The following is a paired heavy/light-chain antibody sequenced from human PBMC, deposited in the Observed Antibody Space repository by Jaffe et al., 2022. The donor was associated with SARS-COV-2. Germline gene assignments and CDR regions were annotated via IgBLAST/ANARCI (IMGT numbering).Heavy chain of an antibody. CDR3: ATLNWGSGGFDY. CDR1: GFTLSSYA. D-gene: IGHD7-27*01. V-gene: IGHV3-23*01. Sequence: EVQLLESGGGLVQPGGSLRLSCAASGFTLSSYAMSWVRQAPGKGLEWVSLIRGSGGSTNYAGSVKGRFTISRDNSKSTMYLQMNSLRAEDTAVYYCATLNWGSGGFDYWGQGTLVTVSS. J-gene: IGHJ4*02. CDR2: IRGSGGST.
Light chain of an antibody. V-gene: IGLV2-23*01. CDR2: EGN. CDR1: TDDVGSYNL. Sequence: QSALTQPASVSGSPGQSITISCTGTTDDVGSYNLVSWYQQHPGKAPKLMIYEGNKRPSGVSNRFSASKSGNTASLTISGLQAEDEADYYCCSYAGSSTDWVFGGGTKVTVL. J-gene: IGLJ3*02. CDR3: CSYAGSSTDWV.